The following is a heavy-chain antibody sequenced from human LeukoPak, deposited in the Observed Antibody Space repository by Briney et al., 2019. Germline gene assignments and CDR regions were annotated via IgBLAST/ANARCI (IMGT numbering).Heavy chain of an antibody. V-gene: IGHV4-4*07. D-gene: IGHD5-12*01. Sequence: SETLSLTCTVSGGSISGYFWSWIRQPAGKGLEWIGRIYSSGSNNYNPSLKSRVTMSLDTSKNHLSLNLSSVTAADTAVYHCAREPASGREPTSGRPLDYWGQGTLVTVSS. CDR2: IYSSGSN. CDR3: AREPASGREPTSGRPLDY. J-gene: IGHJ4*02. CDR1: GGSISGYF.